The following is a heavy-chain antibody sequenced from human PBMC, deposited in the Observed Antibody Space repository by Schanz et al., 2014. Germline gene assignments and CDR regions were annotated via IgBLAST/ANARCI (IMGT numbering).Heavy chain of an antibody. CDR2: VCYDGSKK. J-gene: IGHJ2*01. CDR3: AREAKWGQWYFDL. CDR1: RFTFNAYD. D-gene: IGHD1-26*01. V-gene: IGHV3-30*03. Sequence: QVHLVESGGGVVRPGGSLRLSCAASRFTFNAYDMYWIRQAPGKGLEWVAVVCYDGSKKYYADSVKGRLTVSRDNSENTVYLEFHSLRSEDTALYYCAREAKWGQWYFDLWGRGTLVTVSS.